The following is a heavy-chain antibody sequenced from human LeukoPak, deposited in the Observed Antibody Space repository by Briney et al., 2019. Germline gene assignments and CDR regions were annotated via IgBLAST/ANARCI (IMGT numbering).Heavy chain of an antibody. D-gene: IGHD6-13*01. V-gene: IGHV3-7*01. Sequence: GGSLRLSCAASVFTFSRYWMSWVRQAPGKGLEGVANIKQAGSEKYYVDSVKGRFTISRDNAQKSLDPQMNSLSAEATAGHDWARYGSSWYRTYYYYYYMDVWGKGTTVTVSS. J-gene: IGHJ6*03. CDR3: ARYGSSWYRTYYYYYYMDV. CDR1: VFTFSRYW. CDR2: IKQAGSEK.